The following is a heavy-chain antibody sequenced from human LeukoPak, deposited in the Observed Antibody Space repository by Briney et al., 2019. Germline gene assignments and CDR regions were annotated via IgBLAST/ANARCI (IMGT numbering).Heavy chain of an antibody. V-gene: IGHV1-69*04. D-gene: IGHD3-9*01. CDR1: GGTFSSYA. CDR2: IIPILGIA. CDR3: ARDPDGYYDILTGYYVQADY. J-gene: IGHJ4*02. Sequence: PRASVKVSCKASGGTFSSYAISWVRQAPGQGLEWMGRIIPILGIANYAQKLQGRVTMTTDTSTSTAYMELRSLRSDDTAVYYCARDPDGYYDILTGYYVQADYWGQGTLVTVSS.